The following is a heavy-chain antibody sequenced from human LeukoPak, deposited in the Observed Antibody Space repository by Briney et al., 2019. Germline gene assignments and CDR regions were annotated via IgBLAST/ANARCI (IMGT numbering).Heavy chain of an antibody. CDR1: RYTSIRYG. J-gene: IGHJ3*02. Sequence: ASVKVSCKASRYTSIRYGISWVRQAPGHGLEWMGWISPYNGNTNDAQRLQGRVTMTTDTSTSTAYMELRSLRSDDTAVYYCARDPCTGGSCHDAFDMWGQGTMVTVSS. CDR3: ARDPCTGGSCHDAFDM. CDR2: ISPYNGNT. D-gene: IGHD2-15*01. V-gene: IGHV1-18*01.